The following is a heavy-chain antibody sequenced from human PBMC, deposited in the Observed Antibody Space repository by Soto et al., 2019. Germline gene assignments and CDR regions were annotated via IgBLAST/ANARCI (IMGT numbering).Heavy chain of an antibody. J-gene: IGHJ6*02. D-gene: IGHD1-7*01. Sequence: ASVKVSCKASGYTFTSYGISWVRQAPGQGLECMGWISAYNGNTNYAQKLQGRVTMTTDTSTSTAYMELMSLRSDDTAVYYCARGRSVSGGTVLSFDCYGTNFGGQASTDTVSS. V-gene: IGHV1-18*04. CDR2: ISAYNGNT. CDR1: GYTFTSYG. CDR3: ARGRSVSGGTVLSFDCYGTNF.